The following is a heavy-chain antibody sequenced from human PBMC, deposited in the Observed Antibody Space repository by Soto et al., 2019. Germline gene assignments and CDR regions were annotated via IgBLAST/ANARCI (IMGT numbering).Heavy chain of an antibody. CDR1: GASTSSSSYY. Sequence: SETLSLTCSVSGASTSSSSYYWGWIRQPPGKGLEWIGNINYSGSTYYNPSLKSRVTISVDTSKNQFSLKLSSVTAADTAVYYCARVFGSILTRYYLYYFDYWGQGPLVTVSS. J-gene: IGHJ4*02. CDR3: ARVFGSILTRYYLYYFDY. V-gene: IGHV4-39*07. D-gene: IGHD3-9*01. CDR2: INYSGST.